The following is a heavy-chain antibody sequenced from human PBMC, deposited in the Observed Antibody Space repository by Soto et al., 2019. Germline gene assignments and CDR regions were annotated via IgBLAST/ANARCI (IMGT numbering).Heavy chain of an antibody. CDR3: ARDGGGLTGPFGY. V-gene: IGHV3-72*01. CDR2: TRNKANSYTT. CDR1: GFTFSDHY. D-gene: IGHD1-20*01. J-gene: IGHJ4*02. Sequence: GGSLRLSCAASGFTFSDHYMDWVRQAPGKGLEWVGRTRNKANSYTTEYAASVKGRFTISRDDSKNSLYLQMNSLKTEDTAVYYCARDGGGLTGPFGYWGQGTLVTVSS.